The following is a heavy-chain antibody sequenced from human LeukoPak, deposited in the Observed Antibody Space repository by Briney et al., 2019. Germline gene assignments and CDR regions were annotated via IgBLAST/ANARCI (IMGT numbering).Heavy chain of an antibody. D-gene: IGHD3-10*01. V-gene: IGHV3-74*01. CDR3: ARDWLGGGSDY. J-gene: IGHJ4*02. CDR1: GSPFNDFW. CDR2: VNSDGTST. Sequence: GGSLRLSCAASGSPFNDFWMHWVRQAPGQGLVWVSRVNSDGTSTVYADSVKGRFTISRDNAKNTLYLQMNSLRAEDTAVYYCARDWLGGGSDYWGQGILVTVSS.